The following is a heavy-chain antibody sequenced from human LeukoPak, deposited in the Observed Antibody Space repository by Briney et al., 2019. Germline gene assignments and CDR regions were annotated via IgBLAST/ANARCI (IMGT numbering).Heavy chain of an antibody. V-gene: IGHV3-53*01. Sequence: PGGSLRLSCAASGFTVSGNYMSWVRQAPGKGLEWGSVIYSGGAIHYADSVKGRFTISRDNSKNTLYLQMNSLRAEDTAMYYCARGHSSGNPDPLDYWGQGTLVTVSS. CDR1: GFTVSGNY. CDR3: ARGHSSGNPDPLDY. J-gene: IGHJ4*02. CDR2: IYSGGAI. D-gene: IGHD6-19*01.